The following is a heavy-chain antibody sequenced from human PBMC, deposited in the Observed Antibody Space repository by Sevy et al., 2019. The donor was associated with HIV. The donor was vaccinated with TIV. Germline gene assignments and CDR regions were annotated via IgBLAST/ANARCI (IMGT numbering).Heavy chain of an antibody. CDR3: ARGWVPNGRYGNWFDP. V-gene: IGHV1-18*01. D-gene: IGHD6-19*01. Sequence: ASVKVSCKASGYTFTDYGITWVRQAPGQGLEWMGWISTYNSNKKYAQNLQGRLTMTTDTSTSTAYMEMRSLTSDDTAVYYCARGWVPNGRYGNWFDPWGQGTLVTVSS. CDR1: GYTFTDYG. J-gene: IGHJ5*02. CDR2: ISTYNSNK.